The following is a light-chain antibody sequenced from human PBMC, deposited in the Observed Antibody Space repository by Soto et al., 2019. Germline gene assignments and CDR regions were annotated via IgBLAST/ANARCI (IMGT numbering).Light chain of an antibody. V-gene: IGKV1-39*01. Sequence: DIQMTQSPSSLSASVGGRVTRTCRASQSISSYLNWYQQKPGKAPKLLIYAASSLQSGVPSRFSGSGSGTDFTLTISSLQPEDFATYYCQQSYSTLTFGGGTKVDIK. CDR1: QSISSY. CDR3: QQSYSTLT. J-gene: IGKJ4*01. CDR2: AAS.